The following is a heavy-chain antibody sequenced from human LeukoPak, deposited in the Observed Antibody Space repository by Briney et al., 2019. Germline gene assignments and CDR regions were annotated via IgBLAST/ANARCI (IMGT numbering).Heavy chain of an antibody. CDR2: IYHSGST. CDR1: GYSISSGYY. J-gene: IGHJ4*02. Sequence: SETLSLTCTVSGYSISSGYYWGWIRQPPGKGLEWIGSIYHSGSTYYNPSLKSRVTISVDTSKNQFSLKLSSVTAADTAVYYCARVSPTHFDYWGQGTLVTVSS. V-gene: IGHV4-38-2*02. CDR3: ARVSPTHFDY.